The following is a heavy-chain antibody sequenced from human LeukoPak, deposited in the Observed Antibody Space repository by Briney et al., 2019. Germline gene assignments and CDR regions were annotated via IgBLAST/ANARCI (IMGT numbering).Heavy chain of an antibody. V-gene: IGHV3-48*01. D-gene: IGHD4-11*01. Sequence: PGGSLRLSCAASGFTFSSYSMNWVRQAPGKGLEWVSYISSSSSSTIYYADSVKGRFTISRDNAKNSLYLQMNSLRAEDTAVYYCAREGERSNYVGDYWGQGTLVTVSS. J-gene: IGHJ4*01. CDR3: AREGERSNYVGDY. CDR2: ISSSSSSTI. CDR1: GFTFSSYS.